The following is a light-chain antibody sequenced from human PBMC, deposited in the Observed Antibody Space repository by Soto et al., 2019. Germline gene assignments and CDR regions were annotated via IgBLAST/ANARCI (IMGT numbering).Light chain of an antibody. V-gene: IGKV1-5*03. Sequence: DIPMTQSPSTLSASVGDRVTITCRASQTINDWLAWYQQKPGKAPKLLIYKTSSLESGVPSRFSGSGSGTEFTLTISGLQPEDFASYHCQHWNNNLCTFGQGTNVEIK. CDR1: QTINDW. J-gene: IGKJ1*01. CDR3: QHWNNNLCT. CDR2: KTS.